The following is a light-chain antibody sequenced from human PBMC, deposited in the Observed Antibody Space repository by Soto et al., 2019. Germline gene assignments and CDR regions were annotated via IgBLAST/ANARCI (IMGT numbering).Light chain of an antibody. Sequence: DIQMTQSPSTLYAYLGDRVTSTCWASQSISAWLAWYQQKPGKAPKFLIYKASTLESGVPSRFSGSGSETEFTLTISSLQPDDFATYYCQQYNNFSPTFGQGTKVDI. V-gene: IGKV1-5*03. CDR3: QQYNNFSPT. CDR1: QSISAW. J-gene: IGKJ1*01. CDR2: KAS.